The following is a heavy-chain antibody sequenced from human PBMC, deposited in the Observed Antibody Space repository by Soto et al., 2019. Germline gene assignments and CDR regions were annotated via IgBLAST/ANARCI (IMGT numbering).Heavy chain of an antibody. D-gene: IGHD2-2*01. CDR1: GYTFTGYY. CDR2: INPNSGNT. V-gene: IGHV1-18*04. CDR3: ARDSKYCSSTSCYFGSYYHYYYMDV. Sequence: VKVSCKASGYTFTGYYMHWVRQAPGQGLEWMRWINPNSGNTNYAQKLQGRVTMTTDTSTSAAYMELRSLRSDDTAVYYCARDSKYCSSTSCYFGSYYHYYYMDVWGKGTTVTVSS. J-gene: IGHJ6*03.